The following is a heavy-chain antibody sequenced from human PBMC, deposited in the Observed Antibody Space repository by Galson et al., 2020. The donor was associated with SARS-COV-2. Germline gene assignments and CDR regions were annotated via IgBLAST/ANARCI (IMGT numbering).Heavy chain of an antibody. CDR2: NKSKRNGGTT. J-gene: IGHJ6*03. Sequence: GGTLRLSCAAFEFTFNNVWMSWVRQAPGKGLEWGGRNKSKRNGGTTDYAAPVKGRFTIPRDDSKKTLYLQMSSLKAEDTAMYYCTAEYYNYMHVWGKGTTVTVSS. CDR3: TAEYYNYMHV. CDR1: EFTFNNVW. V-gene: IGHV3-15*01.